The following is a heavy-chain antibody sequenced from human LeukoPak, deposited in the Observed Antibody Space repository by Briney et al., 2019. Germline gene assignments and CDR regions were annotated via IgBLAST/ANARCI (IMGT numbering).Heavy chain of an antibody. CDR1: GFTFSSYW. V-gene: IGHV3-7*01. CDR2: IKQDGSEK. Sequence: GGSLRLSCAASGFTFSSYWMSWVRQAPGKGLEWVANIKQDGSEKYYVDSVKGRFTISRDNAKNSLYLQLNSLRAEDTAVYYCARDYYYDSSAAGWYFDYWGQGTLVTVSS. CDR3: ARDYYYDSSAAGWYFDY. J-gene: IGHJ4*02. D-gene: IGHD3-22*01.